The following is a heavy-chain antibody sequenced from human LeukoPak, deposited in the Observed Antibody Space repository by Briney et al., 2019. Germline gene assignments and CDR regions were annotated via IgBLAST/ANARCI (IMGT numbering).Heavy chain of an antibody. J-gene: IGHJ4*02. Sequence: SETLSLTCTVSGGSISSGGYCWSWLRQHPGKGLEWIGYIYYSGSTYYNPSLKSRVTISVDTSKNQFSLKLSALTAAEPAVYYCARVRIAARPTRPYFDYWGQGTLVTVSS. CDR1: GGSISSGGYC. D-gene: IGHD6-6*01. CDR3: ARVRIAARPTRPYFDY. CDR2: IYYSGST. V-gene: IGHV4-31*03.